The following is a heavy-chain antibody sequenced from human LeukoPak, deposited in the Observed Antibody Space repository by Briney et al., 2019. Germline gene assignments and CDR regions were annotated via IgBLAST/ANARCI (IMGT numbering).Heavy chain of an antibody. V-gene: IGHV3-23*01. J-gene: IGHJ4*02. CDR1: RFTLSSYA. Sequence: GGSLRLSCAASRFTLSSYAMSWVRQAPGKGLEWVSIISGSGGTTYSADSVKGRFTISRDNSKNTLYLQMNSLRAEDTAVYYCAKASRDGYNLDFDYWGQGTLVTVSS. CDR2: ISGSGGTT. CDR3: AKASRDGYNLDFDY. D-gene: IGHD5-24*01.